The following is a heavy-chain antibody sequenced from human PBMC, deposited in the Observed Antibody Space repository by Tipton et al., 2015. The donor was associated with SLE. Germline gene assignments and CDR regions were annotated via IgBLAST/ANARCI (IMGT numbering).Heavy chain of an antibody. V-gene: IGHV4-59*08. CDR1: GGSVRSHY. CDR2: ISDSGST. Sequence: TLSLTCTVSGGSVRSHYWSWIRQSPGKGLEWIGYISDSGSTHYNPSLKSRVAISVDTSKNHFSLILTSVSAXDTSVSYCARHSPNWFDLWGQGMLVTVSS. CDR3: ARHSPNWFDL. J-gene: IGHJ5*02.